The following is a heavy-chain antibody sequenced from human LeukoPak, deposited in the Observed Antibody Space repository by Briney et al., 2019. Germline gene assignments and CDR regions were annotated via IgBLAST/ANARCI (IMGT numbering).Heavy chain of an antibody. Sequence: GGSLRLSCAASGFTFDDYAMHWVRQAPGKGLEWVSGISWNSGSIGYADSVKGRFTISRDNAKNSLYLQMNSLRAEDTAVYYCAKASRITDYWGQGTLVTVSS. CDR1: GFTFDDYA. J-gene: IGHJ4*02. CDR2: ISWNSGSI. D-gene: IGHD3-16*01. V-gene: IGHV3-9*01. CDR3: AKASRITDY.